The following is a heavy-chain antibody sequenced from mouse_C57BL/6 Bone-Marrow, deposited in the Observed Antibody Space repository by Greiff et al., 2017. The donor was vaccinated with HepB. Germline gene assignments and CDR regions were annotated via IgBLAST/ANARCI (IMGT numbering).Heavy chain of an antibody. D-gene: IGHD4-1*01. CDR2: INPSSGYT. V-gene: IGHV1-4*01. J-gene: IGHJ2*01. CDR3: ALNWDLTYFDY. Sequence: QVQLKQSGAELARPGASVKMSCKASGYTFTSYTMHWVKQRPGQGLELIGYINPSSGYTKYNQKFKDKATLTADKSSSTAYMQLSSLTSEDSAVYYCALNWDLTYFDYWGQGTTLTVSS. CDR1: GYTFTSYT.